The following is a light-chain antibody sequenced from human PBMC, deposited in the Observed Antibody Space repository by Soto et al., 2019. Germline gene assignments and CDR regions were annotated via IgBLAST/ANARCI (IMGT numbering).Light chain of an antibody. CDR2: WSS. Sequence: DIVMTQSPDSLAVSLGERATFNCKSSQSILDRSKNKYYLAWYQQKSGQPPKLLIYWSSLRESGVPDRFTGSGSGTDFSLTSSSVQAEDVAVYYCQQCFTSPWTFGQGTKVEI. CDR1: QSILDRSKNKYY. CDR3: QQCFTSPWT. J-gene: IGKJ1*01. V-gene: IGKV4-1*01.